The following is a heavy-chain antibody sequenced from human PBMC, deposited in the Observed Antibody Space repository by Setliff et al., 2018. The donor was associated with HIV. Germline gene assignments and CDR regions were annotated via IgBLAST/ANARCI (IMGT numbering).Heavy chain of an antibody. V-gene: IGHV4-4*07. CDR2: IYGTGST. D-gene: IGHD3-10*01. J-gene: IGHJ5*02. CDR1: GGSVSSYY. Sequence: PSETLSLTCTVSGGSVSSYYWSWIRQPAGKGLEWIGRIYGTGSTTYSPSLESRVTMSIDRSNNLFSLELNSVTAADTALYYCARGLRFGDPRRGKKFDPWGQGTLVTVSS. CDR3: ARGLRFGDPRRGKKFDP.